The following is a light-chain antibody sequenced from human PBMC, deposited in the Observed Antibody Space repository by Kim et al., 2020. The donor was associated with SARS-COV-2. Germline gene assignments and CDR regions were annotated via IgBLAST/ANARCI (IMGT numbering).Light chain of an antibody. Sequence: QGVAISCSGSSSNIGKTYVYWYQQFPGTAPKLLIYANGQRPSGVPDRFSGSKSGTSASLDISGLRSEDEADYYCSAWDDTLSGRVFGGGTKVTVL. CDR1: SSNIGKTY. V-gene: IGLV1-47*02. CDR2: ANG. J-gene: IGLJ3*02. CDR3: SAWDDTLSGRV.